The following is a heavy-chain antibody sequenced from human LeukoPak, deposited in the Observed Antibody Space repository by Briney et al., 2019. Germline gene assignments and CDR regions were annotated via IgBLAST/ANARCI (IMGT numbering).Heavy chain of an antibody. Sequence: GGSLRLSCAASGFTFSSYAMSWVRQAPGKGLEWVSAISGSGGSTYYADSVRGRFTISRDNSKNTLYLQMNSLRAEDTAVYYCAKDRLGGSTSDYWGQGTLVTVSS. V-gene: IGHV3-23*01. D-gene: IGHD6-13*01. J-gene: IGHJ4*02. CDR1: GFTFSSYA. CDR2: ISGSGGST. CDR3: AKDRLGGSTSDY.